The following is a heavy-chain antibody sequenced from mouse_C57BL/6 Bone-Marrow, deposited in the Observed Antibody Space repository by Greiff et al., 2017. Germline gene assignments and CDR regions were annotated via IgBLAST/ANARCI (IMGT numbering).Heavy chain of an antibody. Sequence: EVQLQQSVAELVRPGASVKLSCTASGFNFKNYYMHWVKQRPEQGLEWIGRIDPANGNTKYAPKFQGKATLTANTSSNKAYLQLSSLTSEDTAIYYCTSNYGSSYDYRGQGTTLTVSS. CDR3: TSNYGSSYDY. D-gene: IGHD1-1*01. CDR2: IDPANGNT. V-gene: IGHV14-3*01. J-gene: IGHJ2*01. CDR1: GFNFKNYY.